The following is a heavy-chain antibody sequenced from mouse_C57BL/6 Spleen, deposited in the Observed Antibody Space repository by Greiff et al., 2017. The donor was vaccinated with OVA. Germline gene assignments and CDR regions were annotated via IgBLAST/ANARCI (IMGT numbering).Heavy chain of an antibody. CDR2: IYPGRGST. V-gene: IGHV1-55*01. CDR3: ARQLRLYYVYY. J-gene: IGHJ2*01. CDR1: GYTFTSYW. Sequence: QVHVKQPGAELVKPGASVKMSCKASGYTFTSYWITWVKQRPGQGLEWIGDIYPGRGSTNYNEKFKSKATLTVDTSSSTAYMQLSSLTSEDSAVYYCARQLRLYYVYYWGQATTLSFSS. D-gene: IGHD3-2*02.